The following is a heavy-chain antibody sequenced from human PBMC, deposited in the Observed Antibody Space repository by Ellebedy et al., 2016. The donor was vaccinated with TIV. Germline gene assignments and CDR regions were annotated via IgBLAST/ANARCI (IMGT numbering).Heavy chain of an antibody. V-gene: IGHV3-33*01. CDR3: ARDSRGRWTPFDH. J-gene: IGHJ4*01. CDR2: IWYDGTDE. CDR1: GFSFSSYG. D-gene: IGHD4-23*01. Sequence: PGGSLRLSCAASGFSFSSYGIHWVRQCPGKGLEWMAFIWYDGTDESYAESVEGRFSISRDNSKNTLYLHMKSLRAEDTAIYYCARDSRGRWTPFDHWGQGTVVAVSS.